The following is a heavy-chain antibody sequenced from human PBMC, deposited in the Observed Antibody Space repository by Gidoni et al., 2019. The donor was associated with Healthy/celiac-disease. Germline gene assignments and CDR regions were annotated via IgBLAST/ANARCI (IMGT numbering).Heavy chain of an antibody. Sequence: QVQLQQWGAGLLKPSETLSLTCAVYGGSFSGYYWSWIRQPPGTGLELIGEINHSGSTNYNPSLKSRVTISVDTSRNQFSLKLSSVTAADTAVYYCARGNGSAEFDYWGQGTLVTVSS. V-gene: IGHV4-34*01. CDR1: GGSFSGYY. CDR3: ARGNGSAEFDY. J-gene: IGHJ4*02. D-gene: IGHD2-8*01. CDR2: INHSGST.